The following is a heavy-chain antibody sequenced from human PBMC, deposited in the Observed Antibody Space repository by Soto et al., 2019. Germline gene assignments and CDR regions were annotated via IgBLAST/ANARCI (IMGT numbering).Heavy chain of an antibody. V-gene: IGHV3-23*01. J-gene: IGHJ6*02. CDR1: GLTFXSYA. CDR3: AKGRSYYYYYGVDV. CDR2: ISGSGGST. Sequence: GGSLRLSCAASGLTFXSYAMSLVRQAPGKGLEWVSAISGSGGSTYYADSVKGRFTISRDNSKSTLYLQMNSLRAEDTALYYCAKGRSYYYYYGVDVWGQGTTVTVSS.